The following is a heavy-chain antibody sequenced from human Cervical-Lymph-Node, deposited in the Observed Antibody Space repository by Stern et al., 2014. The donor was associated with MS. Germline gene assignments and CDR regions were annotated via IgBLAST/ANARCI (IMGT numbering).Heavy chain of an antibody. J-gene: IGHJ1*01. V-gene: IGHV3-21*06. CDR2: ISRSSSYI. CDR3: ARDSITYYYDSSAHDGLQH. CDR1: GFSFSSYS. Sequence: EVQLVESGGGLVKPGGSLRLSCAASGFSFSSYSMNWVRQAPGKGPECVSSISRSSSYIYNADSVKGRFTISRDNAKNSLYLQMNSLRVEDTAVYYCARDSITYYYDSSAHDGLQHWGQGTLVIVSS. D-gene: IGHD3-22*01.